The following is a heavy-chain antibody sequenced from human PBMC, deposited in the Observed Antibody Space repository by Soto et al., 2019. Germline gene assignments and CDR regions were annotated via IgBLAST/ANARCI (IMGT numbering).Heavy chain of an antibody. CDR3: ARDRYSSSPGGRLDQ. J-gene: IGHJ4*02. CDR2: IYYDVSNK. D-gene: IGHD6-6*01. V-gene: IGHV3-30*04. CDR1: GFIFSNYA. Sequence: QVQLVESGGGVVQPGRSLRLSCAASGFIFSNYAMHWVRQAPGKGLEWVAIIYYDVSNKDYTDSVKGRFTISRDNSKNTLYLQMNSLRAEDTAVYYCARDRYSSSPGGRLDQWGQGTLVTVSS.